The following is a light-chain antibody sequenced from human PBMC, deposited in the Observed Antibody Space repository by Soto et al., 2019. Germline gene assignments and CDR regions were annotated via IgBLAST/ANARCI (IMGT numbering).Light chain of an antibody. J-gene: IGLJ1*01. Sequence: QSALTQPASVSGSPGQSITISCTGTSSDVGGYNYVSWYQQHPGKAPKLMIYDVSKRPSGVSNRFSGSKSGNTASLTISGLQAEDEADYYCSSYTSSSTLLYVFRTGTKLTVL. CDR3: SSYTSSSTLLYV. CDR2: DVS. CDR1: SSDVGGYNY. V-gene: IGLV2-14*01.